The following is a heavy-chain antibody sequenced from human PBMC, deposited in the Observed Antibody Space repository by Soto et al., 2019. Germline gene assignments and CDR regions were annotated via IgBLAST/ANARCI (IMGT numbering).Heavy chain of an antibody. CDR1: GYTFNSYW. CDR3: ARRGSSSSANYYGMDV. Sequence: GESLKISCKGSGYTFNSYWIGWVRQMPGKGLEWMGIIYPDDSDIRYSPSFQGQVTISADKSISTAYLQWRSLKASDAAMYYCARRGSSSSANYYGMDVWGQGTTVTVSS. V-gene: IGHV5-51*01. CDR2: IYPDDSDI. J-gene: IGHJ6*02. D-gene: IGHD6-6*01.